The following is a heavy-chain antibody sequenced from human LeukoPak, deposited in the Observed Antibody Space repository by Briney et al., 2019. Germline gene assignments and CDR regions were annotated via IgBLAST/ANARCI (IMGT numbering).Heavy chain of an antibody. CDR2: MNPSSGRT. D-gene: IGHD2-21*01. Sequence: ASVKVSCKPYGYTFTAYDINWLRQAAGQGLEWMRWMNPSSGRTSYSQQFQGRVTMTGDTSTRTAYMELSGLKSEDTAVYYCAGGLGVAFHYSYSYLDFWGKGTTVTVS. J-gene: IGHJ6*03. CDR1: GYTFTAYD. V-gene: IGHV1-8*02. CDR3: AGGLGVAFHYSYSYLDF.